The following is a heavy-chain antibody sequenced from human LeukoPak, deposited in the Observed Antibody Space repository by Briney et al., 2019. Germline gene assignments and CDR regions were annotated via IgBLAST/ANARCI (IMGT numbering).Heavy chain of an antibody. D-gene: IGHD3-10*02. J-gene: IGHJ6*04. CDR3: AELGITMIGGV. Sequence: GGSLRLSCAASGFIFDDYGMSWVRQAPGKGLEWVAFIRYEGSNKYYADSVKGRFTVSRDNSKNTLYLQMKSLRAEDTAVYYCAELGITMIGGVWGKGTTVTISS. CDR2: IRYEGSNK. CDR1: GFIFDDYG. V-gene: IGHV3-30*02.